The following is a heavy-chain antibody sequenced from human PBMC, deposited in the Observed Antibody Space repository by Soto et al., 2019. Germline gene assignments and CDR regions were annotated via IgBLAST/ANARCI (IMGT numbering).Heavy chain of an antibody. CDR3: ARLRRDWGDAFDL. Sequence: VKLVQSGADVKKPGSSVKVSCKASGGSFGSSAISWVRQAPAQGLEWMGEIIPVFDKANYAQNFQGRLTITADEPTGTVFMQLSSLRSEDTAVYFCARLRRDWGDAFDLWGLGTLVTVSS. CDR2: IIPVFDKA. CDR1: GGSFGSSA. J-gene: IGHJ3*01. V-gene: IGHV1-69*01. D-gene: IGHD3-16*01.